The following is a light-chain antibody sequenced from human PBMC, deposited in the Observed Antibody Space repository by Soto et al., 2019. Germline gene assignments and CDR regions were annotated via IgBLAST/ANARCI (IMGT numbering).Light chain of an antibody. CDR3: QVWNSSSDPWV. CDR2: EVT. J-gene: IGLJ3*02. Sequence: QSALTQPASVSGSPGQSITISCTGTSSDVGGYNYVSWYQQHPGKAPKLVIYEVTKRPSGVSNRFSGSNSGNTATLTISRVEAGDEADYYCQVWNSSSDPWVFGGGTKLTVL. CDR1: SSDVGGYNY. V-gene: IGLV2-14*01.